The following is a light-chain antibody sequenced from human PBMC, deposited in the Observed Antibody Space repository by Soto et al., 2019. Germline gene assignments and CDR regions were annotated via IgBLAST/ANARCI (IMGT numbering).Light chain of an antibody. Sequence: IQMNQFPSSLSASVGDRVTITCRASQMINNFVNWYQQKPGKAPNLLIYSASGLQSGVPSRFSGSGSGTDFTLTISSLQPEDFATYYCLQDYNYPYTFGQGTKVDIK. J-gene: IGKJ2*01. V-gene: IGKV1-6*01. CDR1: QMINNF. CDR3: LQDYNYPYT. CDR2: SAS.